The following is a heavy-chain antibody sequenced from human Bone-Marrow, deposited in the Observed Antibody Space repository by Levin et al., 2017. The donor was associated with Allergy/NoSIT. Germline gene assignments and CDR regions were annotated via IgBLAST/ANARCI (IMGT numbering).Heavy chain of an antibody. CDR3: VRDRKVYSSSRDFYY. CDR1: GFTFRDYY. D-gene: IGHD6-6*01. J-gene: IGHJ4*02. CDR2: ISGSGTTL. V-gene: IGHV3-11*01. Sequence: LSLTCAASGFTFRDYYMTWIRQSPGKGLEWVSYISGSGTTLYYADSVKGRFTISRDNAKNSLYLQMNSLRAEDTAVYYCVRDRKVYSSSRDFYYWGQGTLVTVSS.